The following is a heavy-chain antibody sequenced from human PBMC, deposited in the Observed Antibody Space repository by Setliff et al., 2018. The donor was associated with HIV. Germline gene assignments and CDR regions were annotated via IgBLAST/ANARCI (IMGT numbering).Heavy chain of an antibody. J-gene: IGHJ4*02. Sequence: GSLRLSCAASGFSISDFWMSWVRQAPGKGLEWVANIKEDGSEQYYMDSVKGRFTISRDNAKNSLYLQMNSLRAEDTAVYYCAKDDSSGSYFDYWGQGTLVTVSS. D-gene: IGHD3-22*01. CDR1: GFSISDFW. V-gene: IGHV3-7*05. CDR3: AKDDSSGSYFDY. CDR2: IKEDGSEQ.